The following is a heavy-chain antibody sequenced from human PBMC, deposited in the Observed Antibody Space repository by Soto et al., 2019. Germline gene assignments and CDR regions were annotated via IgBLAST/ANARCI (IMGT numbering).Heavy chain of an antibody. J-gene: IGHJ4*02. CDR2: IYYSGST. Sequence: SETLSLTCTVSGGSISSYYWGWIRQPPRKGLEWIGYIYYSGSTNYNPSLKSRVTISVDTSKNQFSLKLSSVTAADTAVYYCASLLYYGSGSYLDYWGQGTLVTVSS. V-gene: IGHV4-59*01. D-gene: IGHD3-10*01. CDR3: ASLLYYGSGSYLDY. CDR1: GGSISSYY.